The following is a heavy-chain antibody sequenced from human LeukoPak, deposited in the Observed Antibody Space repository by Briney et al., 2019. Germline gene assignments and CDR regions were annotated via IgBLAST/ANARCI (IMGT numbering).Heavy chain of an antibody. CDR2: ISYDGSNK. CDR3: ARDQFYSSGWYYYYYYGMDV. D-gene: IGHD6-19*01. CDR1: GFTFSDYY. V-gene: IGHV3-30-3*01. Sequence: GGSLRLSCAASGFTFSDYYMSWIRQAPGKGLEWVAVISYDGSNKYYADFVKGRFTISRDNSKNTLYLQMNSLRAEDTAVYYCARDQFYSSGWYYYYYYGMDVWGQGTTVTISS. J-gene: IGHJ6*02.